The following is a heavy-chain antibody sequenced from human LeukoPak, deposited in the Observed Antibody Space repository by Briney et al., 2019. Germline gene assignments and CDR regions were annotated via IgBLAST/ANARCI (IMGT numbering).Heavy chain of an antibody. Sequence: SETLSLTCTASGGSISSSSYYWGWIRQPPGKGLEWIGSIYYSGSTYYNPSLKSRVTISVDTSKNQFSLKLSSVTAADTAVYYCARRNSGWYLFDYWGQGTLVTVSS. CDR1: GGSISSSSYY. CDR3: ARRNSGWYLFDY. CDR2: IYYSGST. J-gene: IGHJ4*02. V-gene: IGHV4-39*01. D-gene: IGHD6-19*01.